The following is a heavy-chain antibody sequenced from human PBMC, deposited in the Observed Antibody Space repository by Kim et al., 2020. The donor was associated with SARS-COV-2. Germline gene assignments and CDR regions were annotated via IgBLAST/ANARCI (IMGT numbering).Heavy chain of an antibody. Sequence: SETLSLTCAVYGGSFSGYYWSWIRQPPGKGLEWIGEINHSGSTNYNPSLKSRVTISVDTSKNQFSLKLSSVTAADTAVYYCASLRSGRYSGSRGLNYFDYWGQGTLVTVSS. D-gene: IGHD1-26*01. V-gene: IGHV4-34*01. CDR3: ASLRSGRYSGSRGLNYFDY. CDR1: GGSFSGYY. J-gene: IGHJ4*02. CDR2: INHSGST.